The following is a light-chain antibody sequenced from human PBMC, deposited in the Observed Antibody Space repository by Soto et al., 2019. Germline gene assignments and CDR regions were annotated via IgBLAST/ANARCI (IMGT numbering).Light chain of an antibody. J-gene: IGKJ1*01. CDR3: QQYGSSPHWT. CDR2: GAS. Sequence: EIVLTQSPGTLSLSPGERATLSCRANQSISSNLAWYQQKPGQAPRLLIYGASSRATGIPDRFSGSGSGTDFTLTISRLEPEDFAVYYCQQYGSSPHWTFGQGTKVDIK. CDR1: QSISSN. V-gene: IGKV3-20*01.